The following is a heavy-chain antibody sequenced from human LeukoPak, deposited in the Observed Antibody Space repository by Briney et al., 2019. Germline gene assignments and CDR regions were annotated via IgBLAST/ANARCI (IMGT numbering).Heavy chain of an antibody. CDR3: TRGNRGPDY. Sequence: PGGSLRLSCAASGCSFSSYWMHWVRQAPGKGLVWVSRINNDGTDTVYADSVEGRFTISRDNANNALSLQMDSLRFEDTGVYYCTRGNRGPDYWGQGTLVTVSS. D-gene: IGHD1/OR15-1a*01. CDR1: GCSFSSYW. CDR2: INNDGTDT. J-gene: IGHJ4*01. V-gene: IGHV3-74*01.